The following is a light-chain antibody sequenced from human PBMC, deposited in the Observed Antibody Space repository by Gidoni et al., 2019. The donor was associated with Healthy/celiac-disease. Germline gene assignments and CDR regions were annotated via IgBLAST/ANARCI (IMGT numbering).Light chain of an antibody. V-gene: IGLV1-40*01. J-gene: IGLJ1*01. CDR2: GNS. CDR3: QSYDSSLSDV. CDR1: SSNIGAGYD. Sequence: SVLTQPPSVSGAPGQGVTISCTGSSSNIGAGYDVHWYQQLPGTAPKLLIYGNSNRPSGVPDRFSGSKSGTSASLAITGLQAEDEADYYCQSYDSSLSDVFGTGTKVTVL.